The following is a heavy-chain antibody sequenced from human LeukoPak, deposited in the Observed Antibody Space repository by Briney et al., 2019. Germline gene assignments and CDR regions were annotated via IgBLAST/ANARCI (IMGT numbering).Heavy chain of an antibody. D-gene: IGHD3-22*01. Sequence: SVKVSCKASGFTFTSSAVQWVRQARGQRLEWIGWIVVGSGNTNYAQKFQERVTITRDMSTSTAYMELSSLRSEDTAVYYCARDPLTYYYDSSGYLDYWGQGTLVTVSS. J-gene: IGHJ4*02. CDR1: GFTFTSSA. CDR2: IVVGSGNT. V-gene: IGHV1-58*01. CDR3: ARDPLTYYYDSSGYLDY.